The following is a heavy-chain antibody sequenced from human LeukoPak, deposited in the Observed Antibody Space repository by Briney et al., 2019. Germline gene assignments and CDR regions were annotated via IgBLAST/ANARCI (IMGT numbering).Heavy chain of an antibody. V-gene: IGHV3-30*03. CDR3: ARDKWIGTYLHYYYGMDV. CDR2: ISYDGTDK. Sequence: PGRSLRLSRAASGFTFSNYAMHWVRQAPGKGLEWVAVISYDGTDKYYADSVKGRFTISRDNSKSTLYLQMNSLRAEDTAVYYCARDKWIGTYLHYYYGMDVWGQGTTVTVSS. D-gene: IGHD3-10*01. J-gene: IGHJ6*02. CDR1: GFTFSNYA.